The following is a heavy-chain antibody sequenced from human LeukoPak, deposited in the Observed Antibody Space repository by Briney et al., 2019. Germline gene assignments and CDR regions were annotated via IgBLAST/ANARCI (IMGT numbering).Heavy chain of an antibody. CDR3: ARDAPSYGYSS. Sequence: GGSLRLSCAASGFTVSSNYMSWVRQAPGKGLEWVSVIYSGGSTYYADSVKGRFTISRDNSKNTLYLQMNSLRAEDTAVYYCARDAPSYGYSSWGQGTLVTVSS. CDR1: GFTVSSNY. D-gene: IGHD4-11*01. V-gene: IGHV3-53*01. CDR2: IYSGGST. J-gene: IGHJ4*02.